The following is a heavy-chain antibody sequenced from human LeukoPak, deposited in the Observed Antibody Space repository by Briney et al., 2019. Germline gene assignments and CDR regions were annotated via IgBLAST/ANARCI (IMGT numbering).Heavy chain of an antibody. CDR3: ARGESYDSSGYYYYFDY. D-gene: IGHD3-22*01. V-gene: IGHV6-1*01. CDR1: GDSVSSNSAA. J-gene: IGHJ4*02. CDR2: TYYRSKWYN. Sequence: SQTLSLTCAISGDSVSSNSAAWNWIRQSPSRGLEWLGRTYYRSKWYNDYAVSVKSRITTNPDTSKNQFSLQLNSVTPEDTAVYYCARGESYDSSGYYYYFDYWGQGTLVTVSS.